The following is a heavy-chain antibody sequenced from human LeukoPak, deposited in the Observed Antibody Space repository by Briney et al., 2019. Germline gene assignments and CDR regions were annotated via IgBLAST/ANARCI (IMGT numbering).Heavy chain of an antibody. Sequence: SETLSLTCTVSGGSLSSYYWSWIRQPPGKGLEWIGYIYYSGSTNYNPSLKSRVTISVDTSKNQFSLKLSSVTAADTAVYYCARAIRITMVRGVIITSRIGNWFDPWGQGTLVTVSS. J-gene: IGHJ5*02. CDR3: ARAIRITMVRGVIITSRIGNWFDP. CDR1: GGSLSSYY. D-gene: IGHD3-10*01. V-gene: IGHV4-59*01. CDR2: IYYSGST.